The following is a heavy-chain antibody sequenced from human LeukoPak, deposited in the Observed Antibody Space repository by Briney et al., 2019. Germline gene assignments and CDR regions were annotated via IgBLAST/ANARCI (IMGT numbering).Heavy chain of an antibody. Sequence: GGSLRLSCAASGFTFSSYEMNWVRQAPGKGLEWVAFIRYDGSDQYYADSAKGRFTISRDNSRNTLYLQMDSLRAEDTAVYYCAKGQLGIQSSKWFDPWGQGTLVTVSS. J-gene: IGHJ5*02. D-gene: IGHD7-27*01. CDR1: GFTFSSYE. CDR3: AKGQLGIQSSKWFDP. CDR2: IRYDGSDQ. V-gene: IGHV3-30*02.